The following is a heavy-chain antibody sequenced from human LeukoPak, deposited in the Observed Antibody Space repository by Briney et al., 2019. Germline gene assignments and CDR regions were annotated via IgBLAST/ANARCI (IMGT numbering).Heavy chain of an antibody. Sequence: GGSLRLSCAASGFTFNTYTMSWVRQAPGKGLEWVSGISGSGGTTYYADSVKGRFTISRDNSNNTLYLQMNSLRAEDTAVYYCAKLQEIRGQGTLVTVSS. CDR1: GFTFNTYT. CDR2: ISGSGGTT. CDR3: AKLQEI. V-gene: IGHV3-23*01. J-gene: IGHJ4*02.